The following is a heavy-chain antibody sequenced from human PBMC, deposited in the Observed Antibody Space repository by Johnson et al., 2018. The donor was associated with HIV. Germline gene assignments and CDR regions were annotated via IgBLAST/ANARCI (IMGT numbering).Heavy chain of an antibody. CDR3: ARGRADSSGYYRLHAFDI. Sequence: QVQLVESGGGLVQPGGSLRLSCAASRFTFSDYDIHWVRQAPGKGLEWVAVISYDGSNTYYADSVKGRFTISRDNSKNTLYLQMNSLRAEDTAVYYCARGRADSSGYYRLHAFDIWAQGTMVTVSS. D-gene: IGHD3-22*01. V-gene: IGHV3-30*03. CDR2: ISYDGSNT. CDR1: RFTFSDYD. J-gene: IGHJ3*02.